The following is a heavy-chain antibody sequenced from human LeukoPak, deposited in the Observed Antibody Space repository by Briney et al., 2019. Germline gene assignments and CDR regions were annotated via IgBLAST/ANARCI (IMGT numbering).Heavy chain of an antibody. V-gene: IGHV3-23*01. Sequence: GGSLRLSCAASGFSFSSYAMSWVRQAPRKGLEWVSTISSSGGSTYYADSVKGRFTISRDNSKSTLYLQMNSLRAEDTAVYYCAKATFASSWNLYFDYWGQGTLVTVSS. CDR2: ISSSGGST. J-gene: IGHJ4*02. CDR1: GFSFSSYA. CDR3: AKATFASSWNLYFDY. D-gene: IGHD6-13*01.